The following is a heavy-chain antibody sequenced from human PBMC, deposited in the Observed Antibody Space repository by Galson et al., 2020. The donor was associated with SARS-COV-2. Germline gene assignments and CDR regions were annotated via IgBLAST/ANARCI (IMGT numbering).Heavy chain of an antibody. V-gene: IGHV3-30*18. Sequence: GESLKTSCAASAFTFSSYGMHWVRQAPGKGLEWVAVISYHGNNKYYADSVKGRFTVSRDNSKNTLYLQMNSLRAEDTAVYYCAKDTNPYSSSGYGMDVWGQGTTVTVSS. J-gene: IGHJ6*02. CDR3: AKDTNPYSSSGYGMDV. D-gene: IGHD6-13*01. CDR1: AFTFSSYG. CDR2: ISYHGNNK.